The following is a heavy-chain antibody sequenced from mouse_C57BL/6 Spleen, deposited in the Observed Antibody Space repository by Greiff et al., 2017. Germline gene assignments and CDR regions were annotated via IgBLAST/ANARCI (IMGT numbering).Heavy chain of an antibody. Sequence: VQLQQPGAELVKPGASVKLSCKASGYTFTSYWMHWVKQRPGQGLEWIGMIHPNSGSTNYNEKFKSKATLTVDKSSSTAYMQLSSLTSEDSAVYYCARKTMVTTIYWYFDVWGTGTTVTVSS. J-gene: IGHJ1*03. CDR3: ARKTMVTTIYWYFDV. CDR2: IHPNSGST. D-gene: IGHD2-2*01. V-gene: IGHV1-64*01. CDR1: GYTFTSYW.